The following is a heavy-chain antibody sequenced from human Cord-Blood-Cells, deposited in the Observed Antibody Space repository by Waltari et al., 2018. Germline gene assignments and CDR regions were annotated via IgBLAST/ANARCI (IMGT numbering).Heavy chain of an antibody. Sequence: QVQLVQSGAEVKKPGASVKVPCKVSGYTLTELLMYWVRQAPGKGLEWMGGFDPEDGETIYAQKFQGRVTMTEDTSTDTAYMELSSLRSEDTAVYYCATASRGGDIHDAFDIWGQGTMVTVSS. CDR3: ATASRGGDIHDAFDI. D-gene: IGHD2-21*01. CDR1: GYTLTELL. J-gene: IGHJ3*02. V-gene: IGHV1-24*01. CDR2: FDPEDGET.